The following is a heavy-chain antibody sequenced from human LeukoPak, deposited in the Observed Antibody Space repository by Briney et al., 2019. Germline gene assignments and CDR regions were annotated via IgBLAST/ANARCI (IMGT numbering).Heavy chain of an antibody. CDR2: ISGSSSDI. Sequence: GGSLRLSCAASGFTFSTYSMNWVRQAPGKGLEWVSSISGSSSDIYYADSVKGRFTISRDNAKKSLYLQMKSLRVEDTAIYYCARRGYYDYSGFDYWGQGTLVTVSS. CDR1: GFTFSTYS. J-gene: IGHJ4*02. CDR3: ARRGYYDYSGFDY. D-gene: IGHD3-22*01. V-gene: IGHV3-21*01.